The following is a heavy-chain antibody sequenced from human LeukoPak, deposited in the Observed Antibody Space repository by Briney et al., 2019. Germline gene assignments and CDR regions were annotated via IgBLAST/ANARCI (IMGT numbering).Heavy chain of an antibody. D-gene: IGHD6-6*01. CDR2: IKQDGSVK. V-gene: IGHV3-7*03. CDR1: GFTFTNYW. Sequence: GGSLRLSCAASGFTFTNYWMTWVRQAPGKGLEWVANIKQDGSVKYYVDSVKGRFTISRDNAKNSLYLQMNSLRAEDTAVNNCARIGYSSSSLDFWGRGTLVTVSS. CDR3: ARIGYSSSSLDF. J-gene: IGHJ4*02.